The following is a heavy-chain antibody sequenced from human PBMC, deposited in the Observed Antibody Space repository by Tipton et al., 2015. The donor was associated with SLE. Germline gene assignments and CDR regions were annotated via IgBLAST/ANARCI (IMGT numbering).Heavy chain of an antibody. CDR1: GFKFDDFC. CDR3: ARMAACWGNVYYYVDV. J-gene: IGHJ6*03. Sequence: SLRLSCEASGFKFDDFCMNWVRHVPGKGLGWVAGNNLNGGSTGYEDSVQGRFSISRDNAKNARYLEMNSLRVEDTAVYHCARMAACWGNVYYYVDVWGKGTT. V-gene: IGHV3-20*01. D-gene: IGHD3-16*01. CDR2: NNLNGGST.